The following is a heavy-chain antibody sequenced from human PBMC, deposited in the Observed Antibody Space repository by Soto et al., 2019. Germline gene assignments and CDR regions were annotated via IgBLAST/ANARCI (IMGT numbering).Heavy chain of an antibody. Sequence: GASVKVSCKASGYTFTGYYMHWVRQAPGQGLEWMGWINPNSGGTNYAQKYQGWVTMTRDTSISTANMELSRLRSDDTAVYYCARGAERRSSSWSPRERPVDYWGQGTLVTVSS. D-gene: IGHD6-13*01. J-gene: IGHJ4*02. CDR3: ARGAERRSSSWSPRERPVDY. CDR2: INPNSGGT. CDR1: GYTFTGYY. V-gene: IGHV1-2*04.